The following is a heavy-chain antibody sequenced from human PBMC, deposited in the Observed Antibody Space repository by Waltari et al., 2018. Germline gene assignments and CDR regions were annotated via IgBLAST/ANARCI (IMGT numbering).Heavy chain of an antibody. CDR2: INPNSGGT. CDR1: GYTFTGDS. V-gene: IGHV1-2*06. Sequence: QVQLVQSGAEVKKRGASVKVSCKASGYTFTGDSMHLVRQAPGQGLEWMGRINPNSGGTNYAQKFQGRVTMTRDTSISTAYMELSRLRSDDTAVYYCAREGGWLRSPHYGYWGQGTLVTVSS. J-gene: IGHJ4*02. D-gene: IGHD5-12*01. CDR3: AREGGWLRSPHYGY.